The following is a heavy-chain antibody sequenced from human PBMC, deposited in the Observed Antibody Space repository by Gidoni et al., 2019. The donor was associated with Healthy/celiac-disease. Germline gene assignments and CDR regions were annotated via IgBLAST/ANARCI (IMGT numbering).Heavy chain of an antibody. J-gene: IGHJ6*03. Sequence: QVQLVESGGGVVQPGRSLRLSCAASGFPFSSYGMHWVRQAPGKGLEWVAVIWYDGSNKYYADSVKGRFTISRDNSKNTLYLQMNSLRAEDTAVYYCARSPVAGLRMDVWGKGTTVTVSS. D-gene: IGHD6-19*01. CDR3: ARSPVAGLRMDV. CDR1: GFPFSSYG. V-gene: IGHV3-33*01. CDR2: IWYDGSNK.